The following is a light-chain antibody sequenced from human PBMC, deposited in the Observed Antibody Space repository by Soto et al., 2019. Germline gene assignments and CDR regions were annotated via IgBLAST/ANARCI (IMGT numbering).Light chain of an antibody. J-gene: IGKJ1*01. Sequence: EIVLTQSPGTLSLSPGERATLSCRASQSVSSSYLAWYQQKPGQAPRLLIYGASNRATGIPDRFSGSGSGKDFTLTISRLEPEDLAVYFCQQYGTSPRTFGQGTKVDIK. CDR3: QQYGTSPRT. V-gene: IGKV3-20*01. CDR1: QSVSSSY. CDR2: GAS.